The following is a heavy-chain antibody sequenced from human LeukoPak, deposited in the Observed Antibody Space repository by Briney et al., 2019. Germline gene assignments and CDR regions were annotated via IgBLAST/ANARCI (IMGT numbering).Heavy chain of an antibody. D-gene: IGHD2-2*01. CDR2: ISGSGGST. CDR3: SKERGYYFDH. J-gene: IGHJ4*02. V-gene: IGHV3-23*01. Sequence: PGGSLRLSCAASGFTFSSYAMSWVRQAPGKGLEWVSAISGSGGSTYYADSVKGRFTISRDNSKNTLYLQMNSLRAEDPAVYYFSKERGYYFDHWGKGPRVTVSS. CDR1: GFTFSSYA.